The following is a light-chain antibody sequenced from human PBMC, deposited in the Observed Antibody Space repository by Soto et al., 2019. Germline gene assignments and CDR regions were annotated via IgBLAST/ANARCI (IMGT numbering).Light chain of an antibody. V-gene: IGLV2-14*03. J-gene: IGLJ1*01. CDR3: ISYTDRQSYL. CDR1: SSDIGSYDH. CDR2: AVS. Sequence: QSGLTQPASVSGSPGQSITISCIGTSSDIGSYDHVAWYQQFPGKSPKLIIYAVSDRPSGVSDRFSGSKSGISASLTISGLQTEDEADYYCISYTDRQSYLFGTGTKVTVL.